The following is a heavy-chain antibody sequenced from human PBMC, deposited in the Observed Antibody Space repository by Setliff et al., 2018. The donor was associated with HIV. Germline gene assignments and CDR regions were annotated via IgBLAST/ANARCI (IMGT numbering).Heavy chain of an antibody. D-gene: IGHD3-3*01. J-gene: IGHJ6*03. CDR1: GYTFTNYY. V-gene: IGHV1-2*02. CDR2: INPNSGGT. CDR3: ARDGYYNFWSGYGYYYYYMDV. Sequence: ASVKVSCKASGYTFTNYYMHWVRQAPGQGLEWMGWINPNSGGTNYAQKFRGRVTMTRDTSISTVYMELSSLRSEDTAVYYCARDGYYNFWSGYGYYYYYMDVWGKGTTVTVSS.